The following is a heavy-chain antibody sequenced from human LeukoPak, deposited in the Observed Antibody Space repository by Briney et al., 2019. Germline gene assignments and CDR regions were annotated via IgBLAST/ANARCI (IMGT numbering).Heavy chain of an antibody. V-gene: IGHV3-13*01. D-gene: IGHD1-1*01. Sequence: PGGSLRLSCAASGFTFGDYDMHWVRQATGKGLEWVSAIGTAGDTYYTGPVKGRFTISRENAKNSLYLQMNSLRAGDTAVYYCARVAKERVGGVYYFDYWGQGTLVTVSS. CDR1: GFTFGDYD. CDR3: ARVAKERVGGVYYFDY. J-gene: IGHJ4*02. CDR2: IGTAGDT.